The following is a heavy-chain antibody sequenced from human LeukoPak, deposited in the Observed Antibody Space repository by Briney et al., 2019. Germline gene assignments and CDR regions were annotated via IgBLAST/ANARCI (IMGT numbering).Heavy chain of an antibody. J-gene: IGHJ3*02. CDR2: ISDSGSGT. CDR3: AKRTDTSGNRGGALDI. CDR1: GFTVSSNY. V-gene: IGHV3-23*01. D-gene: IGHD3-22*01. Sequence: PGGSLRLSCAASGFTVSSNYMSWVRQAPGKGLEWVSSISDSGSGTYYADSVKGRFTISRDNSKNTLYLQMNSLRAEDTAVYYCAKRTDTSGNRGGALDIWGQGTMVAVSS.